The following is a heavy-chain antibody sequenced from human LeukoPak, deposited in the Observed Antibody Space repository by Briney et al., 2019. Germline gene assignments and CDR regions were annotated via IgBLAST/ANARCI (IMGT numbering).Heavy chain of an antibody. CDR2: ISSSSNYV. CDR1: GFTFSDYT. V-gene: IGHV3-21*01. Sequence: GGSLRLSCAASGFTFSDYTMNWVRQAPGKGLEWVSSISSSSNYVYYADSMKGRFTISRDNAKNSLYLQMNSLRAEDTAVYYCAREPRQQLALWGQGTLVTVSS. J-gene: IGHJ4*02. D-gene: IGHD6-13*01. CDR3: AREPRQQLAL.